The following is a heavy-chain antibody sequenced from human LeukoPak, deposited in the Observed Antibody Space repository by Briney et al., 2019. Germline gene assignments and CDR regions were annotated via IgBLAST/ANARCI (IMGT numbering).Heavy chain of an antibody. CDR2: IYYSGST. V-gene: IGHV4-31*03. CDR3: ARGERYSYVLDAFDI. J-gene: IGHJ3*02. CDR1: GGSISSSSYY. Sequence: SETLSLTCTVSGGSISSSSYYWSWIRQHPGKGLEWIGYIYYSGSTYYNPSLKSRVTISVDTSKNQFSLKLSSVTAADTAVYYCARGERYSYVLDAFDIWGQGTMVTVSS. D-gene: IGHD5-18*01.